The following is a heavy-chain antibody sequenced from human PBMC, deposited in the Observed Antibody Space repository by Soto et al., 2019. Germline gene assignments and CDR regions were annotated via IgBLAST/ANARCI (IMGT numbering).Heavy chain of an antibody. CDR2: ISSSGTTT. J-gene: IGHJ6*03. CDR3: ARRPPANSPYYMDV. CDR1: GFTFSDHY. D-gene: IGHD1-26*01. Sequence: PGGSLRLSCGASGFTFSDHYMSWIRQAPGKGLEWISYISSSGTTTYYADSVKGRFTISRDNAESSLFLQMNSLRGEDTAVYYCARRPPANSPYYMDVWGQGTTVTVS. V-gene: IGHV3-11*01.